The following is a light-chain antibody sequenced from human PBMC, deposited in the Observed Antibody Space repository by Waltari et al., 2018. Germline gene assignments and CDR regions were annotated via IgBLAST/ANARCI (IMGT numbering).Light chain of an antibody. Sequence: EIVLTQSPATLSLSPGDRAPLSCRASQSVSSYLAWYQQKPGQAPRLLIYDASNRATGIPARFSGSGSGTDFTLTISSLEPEDFAVYYCQQRSNWPPGVTFGGGTKVEIK. CDR1: QSVSSY. CDR2: DAS. J-gene: IGKJ4*01. CDR3: QQRSNWPPGVT. V-gene: IGKV3-11*01.